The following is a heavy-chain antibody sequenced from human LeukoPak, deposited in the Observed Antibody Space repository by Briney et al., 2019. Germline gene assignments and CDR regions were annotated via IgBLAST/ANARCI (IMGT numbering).Heavy chain of an antibody. CDR1: GFTFSNYS. J-gene: IGHJ6*03. CDR3: ARITVIRVAAMDV. V-gene: IGHV3-21*01. CDR2: ISSRSSYI. D-gene: IGHD3-10*01. Sequence: GGSLRLSCAASGFTFSNYSMNWARQAPGKGLEWVSSISSRSSYIYYADSVKGRFTISRDNAKNSLFLQMNSLSSEDTAVYYCARITVIRVAAMDVWGKGTTVTISS.